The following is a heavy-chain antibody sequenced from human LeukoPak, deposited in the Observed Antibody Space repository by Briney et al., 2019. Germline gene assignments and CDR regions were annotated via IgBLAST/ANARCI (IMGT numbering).Heavy chain of an antibody. D-gene: IGHD3-16*02. V-gene: IGHV4-59*01. CDR3: AKEGSHYDKVWGSYRSFDY. J-gene: IGHJ4*02. Sequence: SETLSLTCTVSGGSISSYYWSWIRQPPGKGLEWIGYIYYSGSTNYNPSLKSRVTISVDTSKNQFSLKLSSVTAADTAVYYCAKEGSHYDKVWGSYRSFDYWGQGTLVTVSS. CDR2: IYYSGST. CDR1: GGSISSYY.